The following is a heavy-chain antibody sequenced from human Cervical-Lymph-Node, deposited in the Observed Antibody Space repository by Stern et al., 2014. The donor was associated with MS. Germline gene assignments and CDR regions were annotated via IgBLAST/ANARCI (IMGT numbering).Heavy chain of an antibody. V-gene: IGHV3-9*01. CDR3: AKGSVGIAAPRNFDY. CDR1: GFTFADYA. Sequence: VQLVESGGGLVQPGMSLRLSCAASGFTFADYAMHWVQQAPGKGLEWVSGMSWTSGSIGYADSVKGRFTISRDNAKNSLYLQMNSLRTEDTAFYYCAKGSVGIAAPRNFDYWGQGTLVTVSS. CDR2: MSWTSGSI. J-gene: IGHJ4*02. D-gene: IGHD6-13*01.